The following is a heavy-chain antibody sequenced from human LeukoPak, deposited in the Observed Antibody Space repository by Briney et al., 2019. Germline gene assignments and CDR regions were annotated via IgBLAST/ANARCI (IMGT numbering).Heavy chain of an antibody. J-gene: IGHJ4*02. CDR3: ARSNYYSSGTYYNDY. Sequence: KESGPTLVKPTQTLTLTGIFSGFSRGTRGGAVAWIRQPPGKALEWLSLIYWDDDKRYRPALKSRLTITKDTSKNHVVLTMTNMDPVDTATYYCARSNYYSSGTYYNDYWGQGTLVTVSS. CDR2: IYWDDDK. D-gene: IGHD3-10*01. V-gene: IGHV2-5*02. CDR1: GFSRGTRGGA.